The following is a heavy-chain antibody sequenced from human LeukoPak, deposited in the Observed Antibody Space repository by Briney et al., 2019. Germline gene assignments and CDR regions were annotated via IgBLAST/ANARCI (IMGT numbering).Heavy chain of an antibody. J-gene: IGHJ4*02. CDR3: ANTAAGTIGY. CDR2: ISYDGSNK. CDR1: GFTFSSYA. D-gene: IGHD6-13*01. V-gene: IGHV3-30*04. Sequence: GGSLRLSCAASGFTFSSYAMHWVRQAPGKGLEGVAVISYDGSNKYYADSVKGRFTISRDNSKNTLYLQMNSLRAEDTAVYYCANTAAGTIGYWGQGALVTVSS.